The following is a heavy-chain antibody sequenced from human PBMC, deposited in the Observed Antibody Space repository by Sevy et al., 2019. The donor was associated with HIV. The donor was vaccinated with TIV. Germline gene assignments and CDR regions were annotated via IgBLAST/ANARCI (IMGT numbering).Heavy chain of an antibody. CDR3: AGRTPIFGVPNLGGWFDP. D-gene: IGHD3-3*01. J-gene: IGHJ5*02. Sequence: SETLSLTCTVSGGSISSSSYYWGWIRQPPGKGLEWIGSIYYSGSTYYNPSLKSRVTISVDTPKNQFSLKLSSVTAADTAVYYCAGRTPIFGVPNLGGWFDPWGQGTLVTVSS. CDR1: GGSISSSSYY. V-gene: IGHV4-39*01. CDR2: IYYSGST.